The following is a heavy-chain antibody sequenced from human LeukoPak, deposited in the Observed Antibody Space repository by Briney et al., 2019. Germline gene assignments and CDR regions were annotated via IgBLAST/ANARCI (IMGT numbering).Heavy chain of an antibody. CDR3: AKDSNYGDSGSY. CDR1: GFTFSSYG. D-gene: IGHD4-17*01. V-gene: IGHV3-30*18. Sequence: GGSLRLSCAASGFTFSSYGMHWVRQAPGKGLEWVAVISYDGSNKYYADSVKGRFTISRDNSKNTLYLQMNSLRAEDTAVYYCAKDSNYGDSGSYWGQGTLVTVSS. CDR2: ISYDGSNK. J-gene: IGHJ4*02.